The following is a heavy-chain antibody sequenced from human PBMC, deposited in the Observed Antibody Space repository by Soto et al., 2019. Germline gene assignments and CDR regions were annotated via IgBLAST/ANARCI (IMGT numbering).Heavy chain of an antibody. Sequence: PSETLSLTCTVSGGSISSSSYYWGWIRQPPGKGLEWIGYIYYSGSTNYNPSLKSRVTISVDTSKNQFSLKLSSVTAADTAVYYCARGRIVGATTRYGGRYFDYWGQGTLVTVSS. CDR2: IYYSGST. V-gene: IGHV4-61*05. CDR1: GGSISSSSYY. J-gene: IGHJ4*02. CDR3: ARGRIVGATTRYGGRYFDY. D-gene: IGHD1-26*01.